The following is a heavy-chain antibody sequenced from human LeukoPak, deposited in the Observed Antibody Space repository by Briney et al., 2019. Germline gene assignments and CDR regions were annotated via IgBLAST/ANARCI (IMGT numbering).Heavy chain of an antibody. Sequence: GGSLRLSCAASGFTFSNYAMHWVRQAPGKGLEWVSLISSGGTYEYYADSVEGRFTISRDNSKNTSYLQLNSLRAEDTAVYYCARDSTYYYDSGSSGPHYFDNWGQGTLVTVSS. D-gene: IGHD3-10*01. CDR2: ISSGGTYE. V-gene: IGHV3-30*01. J-gene: IGHJ4*02. CDR3: ARDSTYYYDSGSSGPHYFDN. CDR1: GFTFSNYA.